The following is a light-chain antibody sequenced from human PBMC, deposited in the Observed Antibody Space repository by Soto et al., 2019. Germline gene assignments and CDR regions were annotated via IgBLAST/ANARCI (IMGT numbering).Light chain of an antibody. CDR1: QTGSSIY. V-gene: IGKV3-20*01. J-gene: IGKJ1*01. CDR3: QQYYTTRWT. Sequence: IVLTQSPGTVSLSPGERATLSCRASQTGSSIYLAWYQQKPGQAPRLLIYGASTRATGIPDRFSGSGSGTDFTLTISSLQAEDVAVYYCQQYYTTRWTFGQGTKVEIK. CDR2: GAS.